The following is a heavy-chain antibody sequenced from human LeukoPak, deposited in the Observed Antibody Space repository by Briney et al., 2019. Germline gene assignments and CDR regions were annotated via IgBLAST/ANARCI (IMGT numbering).Heavy chain of an antibody. V-gene: IGHV3-23*01. Sequence: GESLRLSCAASGFPFSSFAMNWVRQAPGKGLEWVPSINSSVASAYYADSVKGRFTISRDNSKNTRYLQMNSLRAEDTAVYYCAKATGDAAGGKGVQFDSCGQGTLVTVSS. CDR2: INSSVASA. CDR1: GFPFSSFA. CDR3: AKATGDAAGGKGVQFDS. J-gene: IGHJ4*02. D-gene: IGHD6-13*01.